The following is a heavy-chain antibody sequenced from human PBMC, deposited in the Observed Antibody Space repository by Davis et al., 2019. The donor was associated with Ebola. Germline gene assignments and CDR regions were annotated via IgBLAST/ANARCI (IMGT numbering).Heavy chain of an antibody. Sequence: ESLKISCVASGFTVSSYYMSWVRQAPGKGLEWIGEINHSGSTNYNPSLKSRVTISVDTSKNQFSLKLSSVTAADTAVYYCASEKTIFGVVIGAFDIWGQGTMVTVSS. CDR2: INHSGST. CDR3: ASEKTIFGVVIGAFDI. V-gene: IGHV4-34*08. D-gene: IGHD3-3*01. J-gene: IGHJ3*02. CDR1: GFTVSSYY.